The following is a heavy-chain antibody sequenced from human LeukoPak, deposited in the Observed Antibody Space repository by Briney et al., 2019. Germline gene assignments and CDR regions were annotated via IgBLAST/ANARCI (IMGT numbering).Heavy chain of an antibody. CDR1: GGSISSSSYY. Sequence: SETLSLTCTVSGGSISSSSYYWAWIRQPPGKGLEWIAYIYYSGSTNYNPSLKSRVTISVDTSKNQFSLKLSSVTAADTAVYYCARRYGSGSSGTFDYWGQGTLVTVSS. CDR2: IYYSGST. J-gene: IGHJ4*02. CDR3: ARRYGSGSSGTFDY. V-gene: IGHV4-61*05. D-gene: IGHD3-10*01.